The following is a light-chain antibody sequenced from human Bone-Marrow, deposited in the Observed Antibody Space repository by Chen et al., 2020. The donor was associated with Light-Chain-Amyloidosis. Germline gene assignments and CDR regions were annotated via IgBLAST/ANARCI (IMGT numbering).Light chain of an antibody. Sequence: DIQLTQSPSFLSASVGDRVTITCRASQGISSYLAWYHQKPGKAPKLLVYAASTLQSGVPSRFSGSGSGTEFTLTISSLQPEDFATYYCQQLNSYPSLTFGQGTKVEIK. CDR1: QGISSY. CDR3: QQLNSYPSLT. V-gene: IGKV1-9*01. J-gene: IGKJ1*01. CDR2: AAS.